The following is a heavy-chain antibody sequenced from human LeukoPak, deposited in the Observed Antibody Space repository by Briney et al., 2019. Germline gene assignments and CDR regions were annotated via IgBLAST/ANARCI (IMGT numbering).Heavy chain of an antibody. CDR1: GFTFSSYG. CDR2: IWYDGSNK. V-gene: IGHV3-33*06. Sequence: GGSLRLSCAASGFTFSSYGMHWVRQAPGKGLEWVAVIWYDGSNKYYADSVKGRFTISRDNAKNTVYLQLNSLSAEDTAVYYCAKDIAASGLPRIFDLWGQGTLVTVSS. D-gene: IGHD6-13*01. CDR3: AKDIAASGLPRIFDL. J-gene: IGHJ4*02.